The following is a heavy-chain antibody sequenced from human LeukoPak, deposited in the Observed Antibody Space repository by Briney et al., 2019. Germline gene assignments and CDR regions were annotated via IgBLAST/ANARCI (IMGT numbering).Heavy chain of an antibody. Sequence: SGGSLRLSCAASGFSFSGYLLSWVRQAPGKGLEWVATIFEDGITKYYDDSVRGRFTISRDNAEKSLYLEMTSLRTEGTAVYYCARLLGRVTTFDYWGQGTLVTVSS. D-gene: IGHD1/OR15-1a*01. V-gene: IGHV3-7*01. J-gene: IGHJ4*02. CDR1: GFSFSGYL. CDR3: ARLLGRVTTFDY. CDR2: IFEDGITK.